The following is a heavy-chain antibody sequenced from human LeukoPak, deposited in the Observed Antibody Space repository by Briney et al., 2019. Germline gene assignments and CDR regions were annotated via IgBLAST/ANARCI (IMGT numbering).Heavy chain of an antibody. D-gene: IGHD3-22*01. V-gene: IGHV3-21*01. Sequence: GGSLRLSCAASGFTFSSYSMNWVRQAPGKGLEWVSSISSSSSYIYYADSVKGRFTVSRDNARHSLYLQMNSLRAEDTAVYYCARDGMAITGFDYWGQGTLVTVSS. CDR3: ARDGMAITGFDY. J-gene: IGHJ4*02. CDR1: GFTFSSYS. CDR2: ISSSSSYI.